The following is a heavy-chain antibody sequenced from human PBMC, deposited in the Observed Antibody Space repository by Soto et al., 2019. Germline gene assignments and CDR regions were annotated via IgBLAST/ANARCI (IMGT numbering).Heavy chain of an antibody. CDR3: ASYHLNYYYYGMDV. CDR1: GYTFTSYG. J-gene: IGHJ6*02. Sequence: QVQLVQSGAEVKKPGASVKVSCKASGYTFTSYGISWVRQAPGQGLEWMGWISAYNGNTNYAQKLQGRVTMTTDTSTSTAFMALRSLRSDDTAVYYCASYHLNYYYYGMDVWGQGTTVTVSS. V-gene: IGHV1-18*01. CDR2: ISAYNGNT.